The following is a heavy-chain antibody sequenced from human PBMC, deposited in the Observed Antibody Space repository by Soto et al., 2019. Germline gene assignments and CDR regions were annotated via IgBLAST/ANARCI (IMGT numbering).Heavy chain of an antibody. CDR1: GGSISGYY. CDR3: ARVSGDYYDSSGLADAFDI. CDR2: VYYSGGA. Sequence: PSETLSLTCTVSGGSISGYYWSWIRQPPGKGLEWIGNVYYSGGAKYNPSVKRRVSISVDTSKNQFSLKLSSVTAADTAVYHCARVSGDYYDSSGLADAFDIWGQGTMVTVSS. V-gene: IGHV4-59*12. D-gene: IGHD3-22*01. J-gene: IGHJ3*02.